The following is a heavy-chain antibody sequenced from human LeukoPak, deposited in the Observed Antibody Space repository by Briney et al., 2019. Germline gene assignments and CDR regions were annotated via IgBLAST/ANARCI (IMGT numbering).Heavy chain of an antibody. V-gene: IGHV3-30-3*01. CDR1: GFTFRGYA. D-gene: IGHD3-10*01. CDR2: ISYDGTNK. Sequence: GGSLRLSCAASGFTFRGYAMHWVRQAPGKGLEWVAFISYDGTNKYYADSVKGRFTISRDNSRNTLYLQMNSLSAEDTAVYYCAREYASGTSYYFDYWGQGPWSPSPQ. J-gene: IGHJ4*02. CDR3: AREYASGTSYYFDY.